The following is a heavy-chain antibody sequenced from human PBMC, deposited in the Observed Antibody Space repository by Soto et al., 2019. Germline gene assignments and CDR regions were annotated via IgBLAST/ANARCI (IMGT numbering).Heavy chain of an antibody. CDR3: ARAPYYYGSGSYPIDY. CDR1: GGTFSSYT. V-gene: IGHV1-69*02. CDR2: VIPLLDVA. D-gene: IGHD3-10*01. J-gene: IGHJ4*02. Sequence: QVQLVRSGAEVKKPGSSVKVSCTASGGTFSSYTINWVRLAPGQGLEWMGRVIPLLDVANYAQKFQGRVTITADKSTSTAYMELSSLRSEDTAVYYCARAPYYYGSGSYPIDYWGQGTLVTVSP.